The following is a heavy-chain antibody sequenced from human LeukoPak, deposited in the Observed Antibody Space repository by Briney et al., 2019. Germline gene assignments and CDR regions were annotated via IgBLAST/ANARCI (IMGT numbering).Heavy chain of an antibody. J-gene: IGHJ4*02. Sequence: SETLSLTCTVSGGSISSSYYYWGWIRQPPGKGLEWIGSIYYSGSTYYNPSLKSRGTISVDTSKNQFSLKLSSVTVADTAVYYCASTRGYKYFFDYWGQGTLLTVSS. V-gene: IGHV4-39*01. CDR3: ASTRGYKYFFDY. CDR1: GGSISSSYYY. D-gene: IGHD2/OR15-2a*01. CDR2: IYYSGST.